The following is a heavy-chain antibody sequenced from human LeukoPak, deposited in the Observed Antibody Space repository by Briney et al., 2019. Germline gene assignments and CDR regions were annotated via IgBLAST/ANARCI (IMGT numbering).Heavy chain of an antibody. CDR3: ARDFYDTSGYYYDY. Sequence: GGSLRLSCAASGFTFSSYGMHWVRQAPGKGLEWVAVISYDGSNKYYADSVKGRFTISRDNAKNSLYLQMNSLRAEDTAVYYCARDFYDTSGYYYDYWGQGTLVTVSS. D-gene: IGHD3-22*01. J-gene: IGHJ4*02. CDR1: GFTFSSYG. V-gene: IGHV3-30*03. CDR2: ISYDGSNK.